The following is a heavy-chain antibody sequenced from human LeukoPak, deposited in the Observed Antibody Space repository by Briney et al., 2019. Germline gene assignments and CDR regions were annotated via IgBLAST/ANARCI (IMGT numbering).Heavy chain of an antibody. CDR3: AKDRISLGELLSSLEY. V-gene: IGHV3-30*02. CDR2: LRYDGTNE. CDR1: GFTFSDYG. Sequence: GGSLRLSCAASGFTFSDYGMHWVRQAPGKGLEWVAFLRYDGTNEYYSDSVRGRFSISRDNSKNTVYLQMNRLRAEDTALYYCAKDRISLGELLSSLEYWGQGILVTVSS. D-gene: IGHD3-10*01. J-gene: IGHJ4*02.